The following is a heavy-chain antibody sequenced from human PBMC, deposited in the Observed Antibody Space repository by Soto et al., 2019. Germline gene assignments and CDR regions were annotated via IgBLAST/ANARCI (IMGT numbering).Heavy chain of an antibody. J-gene: IGHJ6*03. D-gene: IGHD2-2*01. V-gene: IGHV1-3*01. CDR2: INAGIATT. CDR3: ARGHLAVVPVASWFYYMDV. Sequence: QVQLVQSGAEVEKPGASVKVSCKASGYTFTNYAVHWVRQAPGQSLEWMGGINAGIATTRFSQNLQGRVTITRDTSARTVYMELSSLRSEDTAVYYCARGHLAVVPVASWFYYMDVWGKGTTVTVSS. CDR1: GYTFTNYA.